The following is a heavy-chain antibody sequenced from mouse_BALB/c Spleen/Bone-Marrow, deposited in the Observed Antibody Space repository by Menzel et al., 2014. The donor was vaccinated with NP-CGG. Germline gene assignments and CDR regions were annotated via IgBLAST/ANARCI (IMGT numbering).Heavy chain of an antibody. CDR1: GYTFTSYW. CDR3: ARQITTVDYAMDY. CDR2: INPSTGYT. D-gene: IGHD1-1*01. Sequence: QVQLKESGAELAKPGASVKMSCKASGYTFTSYWMHWVEQRPGQGLEWIGYINPSTGYTEYNQKFKDKATLTADKSSSTAYMQLSSLTSEDPAVYYCARQITTVDYAMDYWGQGTSVTVSS. J-gene: IGHJ4*01. V-gene: IGHV1-7*01.